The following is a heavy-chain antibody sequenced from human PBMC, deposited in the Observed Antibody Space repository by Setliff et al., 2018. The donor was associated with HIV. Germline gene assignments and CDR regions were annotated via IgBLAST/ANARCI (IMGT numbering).Heavy chain of an antibody. J-gene: IGHJ6*03. CDR3: ARGAWYSSGWYSSRYMDV. Sequence: ASVKVSCKASGGIVSINWVRQAPGQRLEWMGGIIPILGIPNYAQKFQGRVTITADKSTTTVYMELSSLRSDDTAVYYCARGAWYSSGWYSSRYMDVWGKGTTVTVSS. CDR1: GGIVS. CDR2: IIPILGIP. D-gene: IGHD6-19*01. V-gene: IGHV1-69*10.